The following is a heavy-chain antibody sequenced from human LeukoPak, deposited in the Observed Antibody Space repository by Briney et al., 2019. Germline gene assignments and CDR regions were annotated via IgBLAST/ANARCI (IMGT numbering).Heavy chain of an antibody. CDR1: GDSITSRNR. Sequence: SETLSLTCSVSGDSITSRNRWSWVRQPPGKGLEWIGEIYHSGSTNYNPSLKSRVTISVDKSKNQFSLKLSSVTAADTAVYYCARDRYYYDSSGPSWGQGTLVTVSS. J-gene: IGHJ5*02. D-gene: IGHD3-22*01. CDR2: IYHSGST. V-gene: IGHV4-4*02. CDR3: ARDRYYYDSSGPS.